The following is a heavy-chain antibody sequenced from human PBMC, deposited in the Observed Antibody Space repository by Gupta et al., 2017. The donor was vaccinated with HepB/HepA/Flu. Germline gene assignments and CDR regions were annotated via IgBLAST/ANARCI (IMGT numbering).Heavy chain of an antibody. V-gene: IGHV1-2*04. J-gene: IGHJ4*02. CDR1: GYSFTAQH. CDR3: ARGGGIALEFDY. D-gene: IGHD6-13*01. Sequence: QVQLVQSGAEVKKPGASVKVSCKASGYSFTAQHIHWVRQAPGQGLEWMGWINPNSGGTNYAQKFQDWVTMSRDTSISTAYMELRSRKSDNTAIYYCARGGGIALEFDYWGQGTLVTVSS. CDR2: INPNSGGT.